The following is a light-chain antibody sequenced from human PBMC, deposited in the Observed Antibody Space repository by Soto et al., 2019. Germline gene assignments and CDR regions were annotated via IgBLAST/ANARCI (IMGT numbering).Light chain of an antibody. CDR2: GNT. CDR3: QSYDSSLSGYV. Sequence: QSVLTQPPSVSGAPGQRVTISCTGSSSNIGANYDVHWYRQLPGTAPKLLIYGNTNRPSGVPDRFSGSKSGTSASLAITGLQAEDEAHYYCQSYDSSLSGYVFGTGTKLTVL. V-gene: IGLV1-40*01. J-gene: IGLJ1*01. CDR1: SSNIGANYD.